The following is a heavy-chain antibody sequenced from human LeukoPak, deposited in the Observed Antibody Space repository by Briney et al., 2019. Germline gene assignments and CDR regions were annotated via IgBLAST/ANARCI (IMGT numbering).Heavy chain of an antibody. Sequence: PGGSLRLSCAASGFTFSSYSMNWVRQAPGKGLEWVSSISSSSSYIYYADSVKGRFTISRDNAKNSLYLQMNSLRAEDTAVYYCAKVATATVDQNHILFYYFDYWGQGTLVPISS. CDR2: ISSSSSYI. D-gene: IGHD1-14*01. V-gene: IGHV3-21*01. CDR1: GFTFSSYS. CDR3: AKVATATVDQNHILFYYFDY. J-gene: IGHJ4*02.